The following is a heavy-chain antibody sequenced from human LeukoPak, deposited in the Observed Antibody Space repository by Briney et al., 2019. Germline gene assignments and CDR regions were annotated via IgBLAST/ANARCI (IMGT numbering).Heavy chain of an antibody. J-gene: IGHJ4*02. CDR3: AKEGGYYSPLDY. Sequence: QPGRSLRLSCAASGFTFSSYGMHWVRQASGKGLEWVAVIWYDGSNKYYADSVKGRFTISRDNSKNTLYLQMNSLRAEDTAVYYCAKEGGYYSPLDYWGQGTLVTVSS. D-gene: IGHD3-10*01. V-gene: IGHV3-33*06. CDR1: GFTFSSYG. CDR2: IWYDGSNK.